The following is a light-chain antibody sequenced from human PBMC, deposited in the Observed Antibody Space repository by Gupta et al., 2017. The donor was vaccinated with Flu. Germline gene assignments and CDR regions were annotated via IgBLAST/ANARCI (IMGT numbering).Light chain of an antibody. V-gene: IGLV3-19*01. J-gene: IGLJ3*02. CDR3: NAPEKTDNNQGV. CDR1: SIRRNN. Sequence: TISTTWQGDSIRRNNESCYQQKPEQAPAILLYDKNIRRSGGPDGLFCSSSGDTAAVTITGGQAEEEADYYCNAPEKTDNNQGVFGGGTKLTVL. CDR2: DKN.